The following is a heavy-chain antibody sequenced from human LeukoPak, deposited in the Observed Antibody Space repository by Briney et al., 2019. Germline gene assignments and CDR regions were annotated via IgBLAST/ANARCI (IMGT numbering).Heavy chain of an antibody. CDR2: IHYSGST. Sequence: SETLSLTCTVSGGSMSSYYWSCIRQPPGKGLEWIGYIHYSGSTKYNPSLKSRVTISVDTSKNQFSLKLSSVTAADTAVYYCARGARAGYNLEPFDYWGQGTLVTVSS. D-gene: IGHD5-24*01. CDR1: GGSMSSYY. J-gene: IGHJ4*02. V-gene: IGHV4-59*08. CDR3: ARGARAGYNLEPFDY.